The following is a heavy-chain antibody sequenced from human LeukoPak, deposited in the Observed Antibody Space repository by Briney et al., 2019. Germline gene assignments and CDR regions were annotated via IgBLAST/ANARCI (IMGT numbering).Heavy chain of an antibody. D-gene: IGHD1-1*01. V-gene: IGHV4-61*02. CDR2: IYTSGST. CDR1: GGSISSGSYY. CDR3: ARKGVELDY. Sequence: SETLSLTCTVSGGSISSGSYYWSWIRQPAGKGLEWIGRIYTSGSTSYNPSLKSPVTMSIDTSNNQFSLKLSSVTAADTAVYYCARKGVELDYWGQGILVTVSS. J-gene: IGHJ4*02.